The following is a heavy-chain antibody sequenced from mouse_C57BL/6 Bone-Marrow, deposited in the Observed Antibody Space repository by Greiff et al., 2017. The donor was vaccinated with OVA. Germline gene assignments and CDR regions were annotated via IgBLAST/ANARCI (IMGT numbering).Heavy chain of an antibody. V-gene: IGHV1-55*01. D-gene: IGHD1-1*01. J-gene: IGHJ2*01. CDR2: IYPGSGST. CDR3: ARYLGYYGSSYFDY. CDR1: GYTFTSYW. Sequence: QVQLQQPGAELVKPGASVKMSCKASGYTFTSYWITWVKQRPGQGLEWIGDIYPGSGSTNYNEKFKSKATLTVDTSSSTAYMQLSSLTSEDSAVYYCARYLGYYGSSYFDYWGQGTTLTVSS.